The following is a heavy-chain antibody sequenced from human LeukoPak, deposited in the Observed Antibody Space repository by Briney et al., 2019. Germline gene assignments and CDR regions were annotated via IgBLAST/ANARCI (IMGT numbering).Heavy chain of an antibody. CDR1: GIIFSNYG. CDR3: GEDESYCGGDSYAFNM. V-gene: IGHV3-30*02. D-gene: IGHD2-21*02. J-gene: IGHJ4*02. Sequence: PGGSLRLSCAASGIIFSNYGMHWVRQAPGKGLEWVAFIRYDGSNKYHADSVKGRFTISRDNSKNTLYLQMNSLRAEDTAVYDCGEDESYCGGDSYAFNMWGQGTLVTVSS. CDR2: IRYDGSNK.